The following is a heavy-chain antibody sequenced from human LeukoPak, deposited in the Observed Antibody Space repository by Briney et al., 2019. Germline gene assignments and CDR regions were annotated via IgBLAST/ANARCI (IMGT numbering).Heavy chain of an antibody. J-gene: IGHJ4*02. CDR1: GYTFTSYG. Sequence: ASVKVSCKASGYTFTSYGISRVRQAPGQGLEWMGWISAYNGNTNYAQKLQGRVTMTTDTSTSIAYMELRSLRSDDTAVYYCARGRLTTRVPHYWGQGTLVTVSS. D-gene: IGHD4-17*01. CDR2: ISAYNGNT. CDR3: ARGRLTTRVPHY. V-gene: IGHV1-18*01.